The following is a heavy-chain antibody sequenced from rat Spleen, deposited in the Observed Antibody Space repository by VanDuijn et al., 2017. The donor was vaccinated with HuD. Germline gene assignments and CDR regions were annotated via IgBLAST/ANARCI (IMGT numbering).Heavy chain of an antibody. CDR3: ARYGLITTISTYCDF. Sequence: EVQLQESGPGLVKPSQSLSLTCSVTGYSITSNYWGWIRKFPGKKMEWMGFISYSGSTSHKPSLKSRISITKDTSKNQFFLQLNSVTTEDTATYYCARYGLITTISTYCDFWGQGVMVSVSS. D-gene: IGHD1-10*01. J-gene: IGHJ2*01. CDR2: ISYSGST. V-gene: IGHV3-1*01. CDR1: GYSITSNY.